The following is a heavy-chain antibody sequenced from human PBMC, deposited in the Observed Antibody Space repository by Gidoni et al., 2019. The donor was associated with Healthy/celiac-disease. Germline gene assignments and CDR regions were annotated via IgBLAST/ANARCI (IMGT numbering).Heavy chain of an antibody. J-gene: IGHJ6*02. V-gene: IGHV3-48*02. Sequence: EVQLVESGGGLVQPGGSLRLSCAASGFTFSSYSMNWVRQAPGKGLEWVSYISSSSSTIYYADSVKGRFTISRDNAKNSLYLQMNSLRDEDTAVYYCARDYYDFWSGYYAGGHYYYYGMDVWGQGTTVTVSS. CDR2: ISSSSSTI. CDR1: GFTFSSYS. CDR3: ARDYYDFWSGYYAGGHYYYYGMDV. D-gene: IGHD3-3*01.